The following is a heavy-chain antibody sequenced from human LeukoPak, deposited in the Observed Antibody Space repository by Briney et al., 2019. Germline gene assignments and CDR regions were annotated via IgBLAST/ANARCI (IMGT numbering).Heavy chain of an antibody. V-gene: IGHV1-69*06. D-gene: IGHD3-22*01. CDR1: GGTFSSYA. J-gene: IGHJ3*02. CDR3: ASGSYYDSSGYSTDDFGI. Sequence: SVKVSCKASGGTFSSYAISWVRQAPGQGLEWMGGIIPIFGTANYAQKFQGRVTITADKSTSTAYMELSSLRSEDTAVYYCASGSYYDSSGYSTDDFGIWGQGTMVTVSS. CDR2: IIPIFGTA.